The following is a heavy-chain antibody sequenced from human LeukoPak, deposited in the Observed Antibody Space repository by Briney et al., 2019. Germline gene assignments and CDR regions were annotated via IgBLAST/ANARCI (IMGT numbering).Heavy chain of an antibody. J-gene: IGHJ6*02. CDR3: ASSDYYYYGMDV. CDR1: GGTFSSYA. CDR2: IIPIFGTA. V-gene: IGHV1-69*13. Sequence: GASVKVSCKASGGTFSSYAISWVRQAPGQGLEWMGGIIPIFGTANYAQKFQGRVTITADESTSTAYMELSSLRSEDTAVYYCASSDYYYYGMDVWGQGTTVTVSS.